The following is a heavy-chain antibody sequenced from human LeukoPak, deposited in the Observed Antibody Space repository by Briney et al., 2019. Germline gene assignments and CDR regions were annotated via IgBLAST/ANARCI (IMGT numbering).Heavy chain of an antibody. CDR2: IYTSGST. V-gene: IGHV4-4*07. CDR3: ARVGYYYDSSGYSHFDY. Sequence: SETLSLTCTVSGGSISSYYWSWIRQPAGKGLEWIGRIYTSGSTNYNPSLKSRVTMSVDTSKNQFSLKLSSVTAADTAVYYCARVGYYYDSSGYSHFDYWGQGTLVTVSS. D-gene: IGHD3-22*01. J-gene: IGHJ4*02. CDR1: GGSISSYY.